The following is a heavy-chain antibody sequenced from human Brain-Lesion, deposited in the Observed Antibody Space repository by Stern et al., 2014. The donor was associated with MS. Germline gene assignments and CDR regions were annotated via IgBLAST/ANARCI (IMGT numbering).Heavy chain of an antibody. Sequence: KLVQSGAEVKKPGASVKVSCKTSGYIFTGYYIHWVRQAPGQGLEWMAWINPNTGGTKYAQKFQGRVTMSRDTSISTAYVELSSLTSDDTAVYYCARDQRGITIFGVVTDYYYLGMDVWGQGTTVTVSS. CDR3: ARDQRGITIFGVVTDYYYLGMDV. J-gene: IGHJ6*02. D-gene: IGHD3-3*01. CDR1: GYIFTGYY. CDR2: INPNTGGT. V-gene: IGHV1-2*02.